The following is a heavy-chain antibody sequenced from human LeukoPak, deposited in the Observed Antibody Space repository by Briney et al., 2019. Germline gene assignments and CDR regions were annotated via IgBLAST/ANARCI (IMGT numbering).Heavy chain of an antibody. CDR3: ARDDGVAVAGPFDY. CDR2: IIPIFGTA. CDR1: GGTFSSYA. J-gene: IGHJ4*02. Sequence: SVKVSCKASGGTFSSYAISWVRQAPGQGLEWMGGIIPIFGTANYAQKFQGRVTITADESTSTAYMELSSLRSEDTAVYYCARDDGVAVAGPFDYWGQGTLVTVSS. D-gene: IGHD6-19*01. V-gene: IGHV1-69*01.